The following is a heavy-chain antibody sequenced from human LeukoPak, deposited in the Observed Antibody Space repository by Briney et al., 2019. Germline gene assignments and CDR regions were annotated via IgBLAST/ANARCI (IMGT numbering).Heavy chain of an antibody. J-gene: IGHJ5*02. V-gene: IGHV3-23*01. Sequence: GGSLRLSCAASGFTFSSYAMSWVRQAPGKWLEWVSAISGSGGSTYYADSVKGRFTISRDNSKNTLYLQMNSLRAEDTAVYYCAKGPTKGYCSSTSRYIVDWFDPWGQGTLVTVSS. CDR2: ISGSGGST. CDR3: AKGPTKGYCSSTSRYIVDWFDP. CDR1: GFTFSSYA. D-gene: IGHD2-2*02.